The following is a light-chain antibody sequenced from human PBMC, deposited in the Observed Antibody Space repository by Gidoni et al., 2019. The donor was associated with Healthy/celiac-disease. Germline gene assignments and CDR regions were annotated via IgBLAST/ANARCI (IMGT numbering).Light chain of an antibody. J-gene: IGKJ1*01. CDR2: GAS. CDR3: QQYGSSPGT. CDR1: QSVSSSY. V-gene: IGKV3-20*01. Sequence: EIVLTQSPGTLSLSPGERATLSCRASQSVSSSYLAWYQQKPGQAPRLLIYGASSRATGIPDRFSGSGSGTDFTLIISRLEPEDFAVYYCQQYGSSPGTFGQXTKVEIK.